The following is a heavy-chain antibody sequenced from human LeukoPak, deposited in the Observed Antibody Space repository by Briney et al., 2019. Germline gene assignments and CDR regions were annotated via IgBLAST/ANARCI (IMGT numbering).Heavy chain of an antibody. Sequence: GASVKVSCKASGYTFTGYYMHWVRQAPGQGLEWMGWINPNSGGTNYAQKFQGRVTMTRDTSISTAYMELSRLRSEDTAVYYCARGNYELRDAFDIWGQGTMVTVSS. CDR2: INPNSGGT. CDR3: ARGNYELRDAFDI. J-gene: IGHJ3*02. D-gene: IGHD3-22*01. CDR1: GYTFTGYY. V-gene: IGHV1-2*02.